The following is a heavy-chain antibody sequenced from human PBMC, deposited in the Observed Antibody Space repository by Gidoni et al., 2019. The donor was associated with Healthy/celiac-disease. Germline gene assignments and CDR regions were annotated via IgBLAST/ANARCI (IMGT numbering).Heavy chain of an antibody. CDR3: AKDLDYYGSGSYYNPYPIDAFDI. Sequence: EVQLVESGGGVVQPGGSLRLSCAASGFTFDAYAMHWVRQAPGQGLEWVSLISGDGGSTYYADSVKGRFTISRDNSKNSLYLQMNSLRTEDTALYYCAKDLDYYGSGSYYNPYPIDAFDIWGQGTMVTVSS. CDR1: GFTFDAYA. D-gene: IGHD3-10*01. J-gene: IGHJ3*02. CDR2: ISGDGGST. V-gene: IGHV3-43*02.